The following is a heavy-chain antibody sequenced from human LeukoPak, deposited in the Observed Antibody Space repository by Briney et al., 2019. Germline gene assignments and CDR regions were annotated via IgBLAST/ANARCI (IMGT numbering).Heavy chain of an antibody. V-gene: IGHV3-74*01. CDR1: GFTFSSLW. CDR2: INGDGSST. CDR3: ARDRGPYSRGESGFDS. J-gene: IGHJ4*02. Sequence: PGGSLRLSCAASGFTFSSLWMHWVRQDPGKGLVWVSRINGDGSSTSYADSVKGRFTISRDNAKNTLYLQMNSLRVEDTAVYYCARDRGPYSRGESGFDSWGQGTLVTVSS. D-gene: IGHD6-13*01.